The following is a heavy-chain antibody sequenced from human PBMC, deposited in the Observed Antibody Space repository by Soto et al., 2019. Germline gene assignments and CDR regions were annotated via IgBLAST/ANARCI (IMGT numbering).Heavy chain of an antibody. CDR3: ARALGIAVARYYYYYYGMDV. V-gene: IGHV4-34*01. J-gene: IGHJ6*02. CDR2: INHSGST. CDR1: GGSFSGYY. Sequence: ASETLSLTCAVCGGSFSGYYWSWIRQPPGKGLEWIGEINHSGSTNYNPSLKSRVTISVDTSKNQFSLKLSSVTAADTAVYYCARALGIAVARYYYYYYGMDVWGQGTTVTVSS. D-gene: IGHD6-19*01.